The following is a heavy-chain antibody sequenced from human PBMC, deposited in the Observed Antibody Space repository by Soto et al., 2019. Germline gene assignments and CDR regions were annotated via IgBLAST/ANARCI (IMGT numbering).Heavy chain of an antibody. J-gene: IGHJ5*02. CDR1: GASISTGGYS. V-gene: IGHV4-30-2*01. D-gene: IGHD1-26*01. CDR3: ARGDRYSGSFSDYFDP. CDR2: IYESGRT. Sequence: SETLSLTCIVSGASISTGGYSWSWIRQPPGKGPEWIGYIYESGRTYYKPSLKSRASISMDKSRNQLSVRLTSVTAADTAVYFCARGDRYSGSFSDYFDPWGQGALVTVSS.